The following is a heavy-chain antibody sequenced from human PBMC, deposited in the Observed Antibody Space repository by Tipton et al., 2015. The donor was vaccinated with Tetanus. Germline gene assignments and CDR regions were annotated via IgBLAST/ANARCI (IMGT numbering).Heavy chain of an antibody. CDR2: FYYSGST. CDR3: ARDGSNPYCGGDCYSDAFDI. D-gene: IGHD2-21*02. CDR1: GGSVSSGSYY. V-gene: IGHV4-61*01. J-gene: IGHJ3*02. Sequence: TLSLTCTVSGGSVSSGSYYWSWIRQPPGKGLEWIGYFYYSGSTNYNPSLKSRVTISVDTSKNQFSLKLSSVTAADTAVYYCARDGSNPYCGGDCYSDAFDIWGQGTMVTVSS.